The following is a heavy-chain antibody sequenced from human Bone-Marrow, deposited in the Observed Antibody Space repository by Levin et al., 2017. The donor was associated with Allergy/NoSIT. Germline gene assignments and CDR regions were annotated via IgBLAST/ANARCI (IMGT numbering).Heavy chain of an antibody. CDR2: VSNSGTT. V-gene: IGHV4-39*07. CDR1: GGSISRSTFY. D-gene: IGHD3-22*01. CDR3: AGDGYVDSWFYY. J-gene: IGHJ4*02. Sequence: PGGSLRLSCTVSGGSISRSTFYWGFVRQPPGKGLEWIGSVSNSGTTDYNPSLRSRVTISVDMSKKQFSLKMISVTAADTAVYYCAGDGYVDSWFYYWGQGTLVTVSS.